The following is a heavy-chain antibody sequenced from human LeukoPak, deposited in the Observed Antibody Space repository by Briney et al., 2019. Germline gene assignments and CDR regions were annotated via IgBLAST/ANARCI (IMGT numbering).Heavy chain of an antibody. J-gene: IGHJ4*02. D-gene: IGHD3-10*01. CDR1: GYSISSGYY. Sequence: SETLSLTCAVSGYSISSGYYWGWIRQPPGKGLEWIGSIYHSGSTYYNPSLKSRVTISVDTSKTPFSLKLSSVTAADTAVYYCARRYGSGSYLHWGQGTLVTVSS. CDR3: ARRYGSGSYLH. V-gene: IGHV4-38-2*01. CDR2: IYHSGST.